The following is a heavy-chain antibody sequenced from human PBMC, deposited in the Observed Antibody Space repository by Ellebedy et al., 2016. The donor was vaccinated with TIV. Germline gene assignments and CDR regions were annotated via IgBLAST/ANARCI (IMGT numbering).Heavy chain of an antibody. CDR3: ARVEGVMAVHPWGIFDY. Sequence: ASVKVSCKASGYTFTTYGISWVRQAPGQGLEWMGWISGYNGNTKYAQKFQGRVTMTTDTSTSTAYMELRSLRSDDTAVYYCARVEGVMAVHPWGIFDYWGQGTLVTVSS. V-gene: IGHV1-18*01. J-gene: IGHJ4*02. CDR1: GYTFTTYG. CDR2: ISGYNGNT. D-gene: IGHD3-16*01.